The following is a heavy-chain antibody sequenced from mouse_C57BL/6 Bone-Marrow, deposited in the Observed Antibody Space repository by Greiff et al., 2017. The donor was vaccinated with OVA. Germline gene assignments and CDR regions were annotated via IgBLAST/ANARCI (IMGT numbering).Heavy chain of an antibody. J-gene: IGHJ2*01. D-gene: IGHD1-1*01. CDR1: GYTFTSYW. CDR3: ARSGSSNY. V-gene: IGHV1-64*01. Sequence: QVHVKQPGAELVKPGASVKLSCKASGYTFTSYWMHWVKQRPGQGLEWIGMIHPNSGSTNYNEKFKSKATLTVDKSSSAAYMQLSSLTSEDSAVYYCARSGSSNYWGQGTTLTVSS. CDR2: IHPNSGST.